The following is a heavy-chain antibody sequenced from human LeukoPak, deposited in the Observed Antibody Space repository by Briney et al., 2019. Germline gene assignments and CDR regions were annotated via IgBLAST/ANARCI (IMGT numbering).Heavy chain of an antibody. CDR1: GFTFSDYY. D-gene: IGHD2-2*01. J-gene: IGHJ4*02. CDR2: ISSSGSTI. CDR3: ARVMRDCSSTSCYLGVIDY. Sequence: GGSLRLSCAASGFTFSDYYMSWIRQAPGKGLEWVSYISSSGSTIYYADSVKGRFTISRDNAKNSLYLQMNSLRAEDTAVYYCARVMRDCSSTSCYLGVIDYWGQGTLVTVSS. V-gene: IGHV3-11*04.